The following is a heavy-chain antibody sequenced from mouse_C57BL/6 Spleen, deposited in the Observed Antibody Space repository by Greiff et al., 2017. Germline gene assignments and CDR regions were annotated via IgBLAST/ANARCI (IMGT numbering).Heavy chain of an antibody. CDR1: GYSITSGYY. CDR2: ISYDGSN. CDR3: ARDPLYGSSSYFDY. D-gene: IGHD1-1*01. V-gene: IGHV3-6*01. J-gene: IGHJ2*01. Sequence: EVKLQESGPGLVKPSQSLSLTCSVTGYSITSGYYWNWIRQFPGNKLEWMGYISYDGSNNYNPSLKNRISITRDTSKNQFFLKLNSVTTEDTATYYCARDPLYGSSSYFDYWGQGTTLTVSS.